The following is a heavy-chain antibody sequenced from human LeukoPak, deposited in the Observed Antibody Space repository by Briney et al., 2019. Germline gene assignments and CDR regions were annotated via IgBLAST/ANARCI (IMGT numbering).Heavy chain of an antibody. CDR3: ARDGPHSGSYAFSYYYYGMDV. CDR2: IYYSGST. Sequence: PSETLSLTCTVSGGSVSSGSYYWSWIRQPPGKGLEWIGYIYYSGSTNYNPSLKSRVTISVDTSKNQFSLKLSSVTAADTAVYYCARDGPHSGSYAFSYYYYGMDVWGQGTTVTVSS. CDR1: GGSVSSGSYY. D-gene: IGHD1-26*01. J-gene: IGHJ6*02. V-gene: IGHV4-61*01.